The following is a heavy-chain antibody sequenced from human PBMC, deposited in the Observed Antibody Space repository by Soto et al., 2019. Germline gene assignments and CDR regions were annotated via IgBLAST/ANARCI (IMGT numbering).Heavy chain of an antibody. J-gene: IGHJ4*02. CDR2: ISAYNGNT. D-gene: IGHD1-26*01. Sequence: ASVKVSCKASGYTFTSYGISWVRQAPGQGLEWMGWISAYNGNTNYAQKLQGRVTMTTDTSTSTAYMELRSLRSDDTAVYYCAKLYSGSYTRGYFDYWGQGTLVTVSS. CDR3: AKLYSGSYTRGYFDY. V-gene: IGHV1-18*01. CDR1: GYTFTSYG.